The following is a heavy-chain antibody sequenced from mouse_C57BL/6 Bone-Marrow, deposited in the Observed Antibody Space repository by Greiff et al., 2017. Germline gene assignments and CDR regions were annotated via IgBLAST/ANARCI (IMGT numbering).Heavy chain of an antibody. CDR1: GFTFSSYA. J-gene: IGHJ4*01. V-gene: IGHV5-4*01. D-gene: IGHD2-4*01. CDR3: ARWYDYDCAMDY. CDR2: ISDGGSYT. Sequence: EVQLVESGGGLVKPGGSLKLSCAASGFTFSSYAMSWVRQTPEKRLEWVATISDGGSYTYYPDNVKGRFTISRDNAKNNLYLQMSNLKSEDTAMYYCARWYDYDCAMDYWGQGTSVTVSS.